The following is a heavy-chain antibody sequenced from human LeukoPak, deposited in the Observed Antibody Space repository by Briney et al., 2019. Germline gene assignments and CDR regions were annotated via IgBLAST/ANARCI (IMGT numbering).Heavy chain of an antibody. D-gene: IGHD6-6*01. J-gene: IGHJ6*03. CDR2: IYTSGST. CDR1: GGSISSGSYY. Sequence: SETLSLTCTVSGGSISSGSYYWSWIRQPAGKGLEWIGRIYTSGSTNYNPSLKSRVTISVDTSKNQFSLKLSSVTAADTAVYYCSRGVSDGSSYYYYMDVWGKGTTVTVSS. V-gene: IGHV4-61*02. CDR3: SRGVSDGSSYYYYMDV.